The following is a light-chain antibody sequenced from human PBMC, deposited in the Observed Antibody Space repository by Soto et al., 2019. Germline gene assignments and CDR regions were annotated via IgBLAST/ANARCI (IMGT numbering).Light chain of an antibody. V-gene: IGLV2-14*03. CDR2: DVS. J-gene: IGLJ2*01. Sequence: QSALTQPASVSGSPGQSITISCTGTSSDVGGFNYVSWYQHHPGKATQLMIYDVSNRPSGVSDRFSGSKSGNTASLTISGLQAEDEAYYYCSSYASTTLLVFGGGTKLTVL. CDR1: SSDVGGFNY. CDR3: SSYASTTLLV.